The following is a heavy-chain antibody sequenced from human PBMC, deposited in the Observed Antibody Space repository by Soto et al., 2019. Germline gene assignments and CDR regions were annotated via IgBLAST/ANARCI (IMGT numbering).Heavy chain of an antibody. CDR1: GYTFSSYD. Sequence: QVQLVQSGAEVKKPGASVKVSCKASGYTFSSYDINWVRQATGQGLEWMGWMNPTSGDTGYAQKFQGIVTITRNTSITTANMELYSLRSEDTAVYYCAKVSRRGAAIDFDYWGQGTLVTVSP. D-gene: IGHD2-15*01. J-gene: IGHJ4*02. V-gene: IGHV1-8*01. CDR2: MNPTSGDT. CDR3: AKVSRRGAAIDFDY.